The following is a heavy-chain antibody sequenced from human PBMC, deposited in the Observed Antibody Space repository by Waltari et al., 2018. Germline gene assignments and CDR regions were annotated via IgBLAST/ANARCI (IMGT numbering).Heavy chain of an antibody. V-gene: IGHV3-30*02. Sequence: QVQLVESGGGVVQPGGSLRLSCAASGFTFSSYGMPWVRQAPGKGLEWVAFIRYDGSNKYYADSVKGRFTISRDNSKNTLYLQMNSLRAEDTAVYYCAKNGQWLVPAYYFDYWGQGTLVTVSS. CDR3: AKNGQWLVPAYYFDY. CDR2: IRYDGSNK. D-gene: IGHD6-19*01. J-gene: IGHJ4*02. CDR1: GFTFSSYG.